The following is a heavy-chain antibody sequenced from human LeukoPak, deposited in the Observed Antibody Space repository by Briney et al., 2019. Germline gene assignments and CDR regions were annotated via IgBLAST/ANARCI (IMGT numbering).Heavy chain of an antibody. CDR1: GYTFTSYG. V-gene: IGHV1-18*04. J-gene: IGHJ4*02. CDR3: ARDDPDTAMVN. D-gene: IGHD5-18*01. CDR2: ISAYNGNT. Sequence: AAVKVSCKASGYTFTSYGISWVRLAPGHGLEWMGWISAYNGNTHYAQKLQGRVTMTTDTSTSTAYMELRSLRSDDTAMYYCARDDPDTAMVNWGQGTLVTVSS.